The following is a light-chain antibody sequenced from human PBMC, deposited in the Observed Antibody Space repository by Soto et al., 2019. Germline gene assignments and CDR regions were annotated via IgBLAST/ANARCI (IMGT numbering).Light chain of an antibody. CDR3: SSSTSTTTLL. J-gene: IGLJ2*01. CDR1: SSDVGGYNY. Sequence: QSVLTQPASVSGSPGQSITISCSGTSSDVGGYNYVSWYQQHPGKAPKLMIYEVSNRPSGVSNRFSGSKSGNTASLTISGLQAEDEAEYYCSSSTSTTTLLFGGGTKLTVL. CDR2: EVS. V-gene: IGLV2-14*01.